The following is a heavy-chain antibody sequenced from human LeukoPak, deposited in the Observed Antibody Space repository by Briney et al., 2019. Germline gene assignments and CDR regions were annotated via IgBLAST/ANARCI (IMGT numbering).Heavy chain of an antibody. CDR2: INHSGST. D-gene: IGHD3-10*01. CDR1: GGSFSGYY. CDR3: ARVRNRRYYYGSGSSPHFDY. V-gene: IGHV4-34*01. Sequence: SETLSLTCAVYGGSFSGYYWSWIRQPPGKGLEWIGEINHSGSTNYNPSLKSRVTISVDTSKNQFSLKLSSVTAADTAVYYCARVRNRRYYYGSGSSPHFDYWGQGTLVTVSS. J-gene: IGHJ4*02.